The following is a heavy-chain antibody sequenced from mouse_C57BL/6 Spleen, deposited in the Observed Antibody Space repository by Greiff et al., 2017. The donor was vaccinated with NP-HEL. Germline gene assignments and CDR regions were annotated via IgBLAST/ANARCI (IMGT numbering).Heavy chain of an antibody. Sequence: VKLQQSGAELARPGASVKLSCKASGYTFTSYGISWVKQRTGQGLEWIGEIYPRSGNTYYNEKFKGKATLTADKSSSTAYMELRRLTSEDSAVYFCAREDGSGYYFDYWGQGTTLTVSS. CDR1: GYTFTSYG. CDR3: AREDGSGYYFDY. D-gene: IGHD1-1*01. V-gene: IGHV1-81*01. CDR2: IYPRSGNT. J-gene: IGHJ2*01.